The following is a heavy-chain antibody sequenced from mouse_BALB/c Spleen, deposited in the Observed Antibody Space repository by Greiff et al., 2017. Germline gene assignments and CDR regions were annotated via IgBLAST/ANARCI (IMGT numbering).Heavy chain of an antibody. V-gene: IGHV5-6*01. D-gene: IGHD2-1*01. CDR3: ARQNGNSYYLDY. CDR1: GFTFSSYG. J-gene: IGHJ2*01. CDR2: ISSGGSYT. Sequence: EVQRVESGGDLVKPGGSLKLSCAASGFTFSSYGMSWVRQTPDKRLEWVATISSGGSYTYYPDSVKGRFTISRDNAKNTLYLQMSSLKSEDTAMYYCARQNGNSYYLDYWGQGTTLTVSS.